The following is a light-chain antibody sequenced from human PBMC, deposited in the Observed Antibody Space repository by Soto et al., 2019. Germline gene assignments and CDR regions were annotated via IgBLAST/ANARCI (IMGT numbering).Light chain of an antibody. Sequence: EIVLTQSPGTLSLSPGERATLSCRASQSVSSSYLAWYQQKPGQAPRLLIYGASIRATGIPDRFSGSGSGTDFTLTISRLEPEDFAVYYCQQYGSLITFGQGTRLEIK. J-gene: IGKJ5*01. CDR2: GAS. CDR3: QQYGSLIT. CDR1: QSVSSSY. V-gene: IGKV3-20*01.